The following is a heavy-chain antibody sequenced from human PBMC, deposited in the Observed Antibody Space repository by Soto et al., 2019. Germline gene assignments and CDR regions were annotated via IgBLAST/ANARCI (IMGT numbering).Heavy chain of an antibody. J-gene: IGHJ6*02. D-gene: IGHD2-21*02. CDR1: GFTFSDYY. CDR3: AKDPARAVTLSYYYYGMDI. Sequence: GGSLRLSCAASGFTFSDYYMSWIRQAPGKGLEWVSYYADSVKGRFTISRDNSKNTLYLQMNSLRAEDTAVYYCAKDPARAVTLSYYYYGMDIWGQGTTVTVPS. V-gene: IGHV3-66*03.